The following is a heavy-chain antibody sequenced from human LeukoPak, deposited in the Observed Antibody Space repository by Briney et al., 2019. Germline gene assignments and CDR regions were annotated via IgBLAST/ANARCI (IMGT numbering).Heavy chain of an antibody. V-gene: IGHV4-59*01. CDR3: ARDVGVPAASGYYYYYGMDV. D-gene: IGHD2-2*01. J-gene: IGHJ6*02. Sequence: SETLSLTCAVSGGSISSYYWTWIRQSPGRGREYIGHIYYNGRADYNPSLKSRVTSSVDTSRNQFSLKLSSVTAADTAVYYCARDVGVPAASGYYYYYGMDVWGQGTTVTVSS. CDR2: IYYNGRA. CDR1: GGSISSYY.